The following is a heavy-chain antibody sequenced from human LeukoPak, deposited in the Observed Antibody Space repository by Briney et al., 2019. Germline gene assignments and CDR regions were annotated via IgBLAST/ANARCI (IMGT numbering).Heavy chain of an antibody. Sequence: PGGSLRLSCTASEFTLGSYWVSWVRQTPAKGLEWMANIRQDGNIKYYVDSVRGRFSISRDNAKNSLYLQMNNLRVDDTALYYCARDIVGYDAFDIWGQGTMVTVSS. D-gene: IGHD2-15*01. CDR2: IRQDGNIK. CDR3: ARDIVGYDAFDI. J-gene: IGHJ3*02. V-gene: IGHV3-7*01. CDR1: EFTLGSYW.